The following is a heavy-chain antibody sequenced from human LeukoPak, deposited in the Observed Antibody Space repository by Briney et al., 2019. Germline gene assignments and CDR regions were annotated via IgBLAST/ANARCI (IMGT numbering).Heavy chain of an antibody. V-gene: IGHV3-30*03. J-gene: IGHJ3*02. Sequence: GRSLRLSCAASGFTFSSYSMNWVRQAPGKGLEWVAVISYDGSNKYYADSVKGRFTISRDNSKNTLYLQMNSLRAEDTAVYYCARDYYDSSGPNAFDIWGQGTMVTVSS. CDR3: ARDYYDSSGPNAFDI. CDR1: GFTFSSYS. D-gene: IGHD3-22*01. CDR2: ISYDGSNK.